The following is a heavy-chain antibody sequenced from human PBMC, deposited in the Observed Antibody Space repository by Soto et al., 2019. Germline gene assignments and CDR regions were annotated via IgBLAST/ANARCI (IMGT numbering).Heavy chain of an antibody. CDR2: IVVGSGNT. Sequence: SVKVSCKASGFTFTSSAVQWVRQARGQRLEWIGWIVVGSGNTNYAQKFQERVTITRDMSTSTAYMELSSLRSEDTAVYYCAAALKLPWDYYDSSGYINWFDPWG. CDR1: GFTFTSSA. V-gene: IGHV1-58*01. CDR3: AAALKLPWDYYDSSGYINWFDP. D-gene: IGHD3-22*01. J-gene: IGHJ5*02.